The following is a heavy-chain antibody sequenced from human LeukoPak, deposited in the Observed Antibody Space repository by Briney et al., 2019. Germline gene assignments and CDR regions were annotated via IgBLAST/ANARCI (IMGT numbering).Heavy chain of an antibody. J-gene: IGHJ6*02. Sequence: SETLSLTCTVSGGSISSYYWSWIRQPPGKGLEWIGYIYYSGSTNYNPSFKSRVTISVDTSKNQFSLKLSSVTAADTAVYYCARAGFSGSYLPYYYYGMDVWGQGTTVTVSS. D-gene: IGHD1-26*01. CDR3: ARAGFSGSYLPYYYYGMDV. CDR1: GGSISSYY. CDR2: IYYSGST. V-gene: IGHV4-59*01.